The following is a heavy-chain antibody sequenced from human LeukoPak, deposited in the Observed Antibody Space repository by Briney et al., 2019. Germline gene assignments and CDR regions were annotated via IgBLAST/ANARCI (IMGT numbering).Heavy chain of an antibody. CDR2: ISTYNDNT. J-gene: IGHJ5*02. CDR1: GYTFTSYD. V-gene: IGHV1-18*01. Sequence: RASVKVSCKASGYTFTSYDISWVRQAPGQGLEWMGWISTYNDNTHYAQKLQGRVTMTTDTSTSTVYMELRSLRSDDTAVYYCARDRCSSTSCYYNWFDPWGQGTLVTVSS. CDR3: ARDRCSSTSCYYNWFDP. D-gene: IGHD2-2*01.